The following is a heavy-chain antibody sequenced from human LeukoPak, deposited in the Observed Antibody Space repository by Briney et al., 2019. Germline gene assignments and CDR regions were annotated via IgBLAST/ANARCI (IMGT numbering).Heavy chain of an antibody. V-gene: IGHV1-18*01. Sequence: GASVKPSCKASGYTFTSYVISWVPQAAGQRRRWMGWISAYNGNTNYARKLQGRVTMTTDKSMSTAYMELRSLSSDDTAVYYCARSFRRDAFDIWGQGTMVTVSS. CDR2: ISAYNGNT. J-gene: IGHJ3*02. CDR1: GYTFTSYV. CDR3: ARSFRRDAFDI. D-gene: IGHD2-21*01.